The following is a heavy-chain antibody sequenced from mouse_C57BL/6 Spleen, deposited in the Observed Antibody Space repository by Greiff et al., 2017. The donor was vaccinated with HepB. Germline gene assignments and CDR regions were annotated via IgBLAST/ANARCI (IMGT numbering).Heavy chain of an antibody. D-gene: IGHD1-1*01. Sequence: QVQLQQPGAELVKPGASVKMSCKASGYTFTSYWITWVKQRPGQGLEWIGDIYPGSGSTNYHEKLKSKATLTVDTSSSTADLQLSSLTSEDSAVYYCARRAVVDAIDYWGQGTSVTVSS. J-gene: IGHJ4*01. CDR1: GYTFTSYW. V-gene: IGHV1-55*01. CDR3: ARRAVVDAIDY. CDR2: IYPGSGST.